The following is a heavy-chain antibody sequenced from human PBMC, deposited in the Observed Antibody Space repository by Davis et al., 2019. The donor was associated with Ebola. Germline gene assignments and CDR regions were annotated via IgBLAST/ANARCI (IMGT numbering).Heavy chain of an antibody. J-gene: IGHJ4*02. Sequence: GESLKISCAASGFTFSSYSMNWVRQAPGKGLEWVSSISSSSSYIYYADSVKGRFTISRDNAKNSLYLQMNSLRAEDTAVYYCARGNSWELGPFDYWGQGTLVTVSS. D-gene: IGHD1-26*01. CDR2: ISSSSSYI. V-gene: IGHV3-21*01. CDR1: GFTFSSYS. CDR3: ARGNSWELGPFDY.